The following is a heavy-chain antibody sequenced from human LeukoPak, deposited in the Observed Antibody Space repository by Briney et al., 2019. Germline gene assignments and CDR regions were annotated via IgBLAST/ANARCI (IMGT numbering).Heavy chain of an antibody. CDR1: GFTFKSYA. CDR3: AKSSLIRGVTLDAFDI. CDR2: ITNGGTA. V-gene: IGHV3-23*01. Sequence: PGGSLRLSCVASGFTFKSYAMNRVRQAPGKGLEWVSGITNGGTAHYGDSVKGRFTISRDNSKSSLYLQMNTLSAEDTAVYYCAKSSLIRGVTLDAFDIWGQGTMATVSS. J-gene: IGHJ3*02. D-gene: IGHD3-10*01.